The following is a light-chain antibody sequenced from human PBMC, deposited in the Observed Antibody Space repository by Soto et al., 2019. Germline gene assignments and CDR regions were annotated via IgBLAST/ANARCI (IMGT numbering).Light chain of an antibody. CDR3: QTYDKAPWT. J-gene: IGKJ1*01. CDR2: AAS. V-gene: IGKV1-27*01. CDR1: RGIYTH. Sequence: DIQMTQSPSSLSASVGDRVTITCRASRGIYTHLAWYQQKPGNAPKLLIYAASTLQSGVPSRFSASGSGTVFILTISALQSEDVVTYFCQTYDKAPWTFGPGNRV.